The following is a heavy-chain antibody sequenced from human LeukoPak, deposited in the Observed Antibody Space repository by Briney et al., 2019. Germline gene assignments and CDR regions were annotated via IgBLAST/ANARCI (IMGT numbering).Heavy chain of an antibody. V-gene: IGHV3-23*01. CDR3: AKDPPVLIGETDQDY. J-gene: IGHJ4*02. CDR1: GFTLSSYA. D-gene: IGHD3-16*02. Sequence: PGGSLRLSCAASGFTLSSYAMSWVRQAPGKGLEWVSAISGSGGSTYYADSVKGRFTISRDNSKNTLYLQMNSLRAEDTAVYYCAKDPPVLIGETDQDYWGQGTLVTVSS. CDR2: ISGSGGST.